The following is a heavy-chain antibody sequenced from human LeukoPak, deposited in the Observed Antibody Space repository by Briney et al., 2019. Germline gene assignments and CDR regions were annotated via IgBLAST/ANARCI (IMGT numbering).Heavy chain of an antibody. V-gene: IGHV4-39*07. D-gene: IGHD1-14*01. J-gene: IGHJ3*02. CDR1: GGSISSSSYY. CDR3: ARDRKLWAFDI. CDR2: IYYSGST. Sequence: SETLSLTCTVSGGSISSSSYYWGWIRQPPGKGLEWIGSIYYSGSTYYNPSLKSRVTISVDTSKNQFSLKLSSVTAADTAVYYCARDRKLWAFDIWGQGTMVTVSS.